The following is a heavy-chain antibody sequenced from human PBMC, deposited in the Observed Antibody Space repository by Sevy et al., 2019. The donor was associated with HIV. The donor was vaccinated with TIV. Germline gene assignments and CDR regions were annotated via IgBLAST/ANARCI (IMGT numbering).Heavy chain of an antibody. V-gene: IGHV3-48*01. CDR3: VRTVSGTFRYDDY. J-gene: IGHJ4*02. D-gene: IGHD3-16*02. Sequence: GGSLRLSCAASGFMFNSYSMNWVRQAPGTGLEWLSYIDSGSGAISYADSVKGRFTISRDNAKNSLYLQMNSLRAEDTAVYYCVRTVSGTFRYDDYWGQGTLVTVSS. CDR1: GFMFNSYS. CDR2: IDSGSGAI.